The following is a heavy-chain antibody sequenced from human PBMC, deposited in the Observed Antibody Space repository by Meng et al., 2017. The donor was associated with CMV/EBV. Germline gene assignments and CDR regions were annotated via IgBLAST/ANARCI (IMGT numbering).Heavy chain of an antibody. J-gene: IGHJ3*02. CDR2: ISWNSGSI. Sequence: GGSLRLSCAASGFTFDDYAMHWVRQAPGKGLEWVSGISWNSGSIGYADSVKGRFTISRDNAKNSLYLQMNSLRAEDTAVYYCARGNNYDFWSGDAFDIWGQGTMVTVSS. D-gene: IGHD3-3*01. V-gene: IGHV3-9*01. CDR3: ARGNNYDFWSGDAFDI. CDR1: GFTFDDYA.